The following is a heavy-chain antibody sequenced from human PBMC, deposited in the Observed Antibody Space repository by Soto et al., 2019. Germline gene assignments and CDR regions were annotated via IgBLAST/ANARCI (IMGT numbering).Heavy chain of an antibody. Sequence: QVQLVQSGPEVKKPGASVKVSCKSSGYTFTSYGINWVRQAPGQGLEWMGWSDTCNGNTDYAQNLEGRVTMSTDTATRTTYMDLRSLRRDDTAVYYCARYHSSLSSTTCGVVTTHDFDIWGQGTVVTVS. D-gene: IGHD3-3*01. CDR3: ARYHSSLSSTTCGVVTTHDFDI. V-gene: IGHV1-18*01. CDR1: GYTFTSYG. J-gene: IGHJ3*02. CDR2: SDTCNGNT.